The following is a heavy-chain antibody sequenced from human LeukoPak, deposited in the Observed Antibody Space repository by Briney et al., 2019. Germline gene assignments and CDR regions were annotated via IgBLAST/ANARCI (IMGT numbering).Heavy chain of an antibody. Sequence: GGSLRLSCAASGFTFSSYGMHWVRQAPGKGLEWVAVIWYDGSNKYYADSVKGRFTISRDNSKNTLYLQMDSLRAEDTAVYYCARIITYYDSSGYRGYYFDYWGQGTLVTVSS. CDR1: GFTFSSYG. J-gene: IGHJ4*02. D-gene: IGHD3-22*01. CDR2: IWYDGSNK. V-gene: IGHV3-33*01. CDR3: ARIITYYDSSGYRGYYFDY.